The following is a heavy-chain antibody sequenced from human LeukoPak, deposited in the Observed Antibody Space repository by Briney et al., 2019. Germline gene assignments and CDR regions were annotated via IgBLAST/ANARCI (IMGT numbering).Heavy chain of an antibody. J-gene: IGHJ4*02. Sequence: ASVKVSCKSSGYTFTGYYIQWVRQAPGRGPEWMGWINPNSGDTNYVQKFQGRVTMTRDTFINTAYMELSRLTSDDTAVYYCARGELLTSNWYEGGGDYWGQGTLVTVSS. V-gene: IGHV1-2*02. CDR2: INPNSGDT. D-gene: IGHD6-13*01. CDR1: GYTFTGYY. CDR3: ARGELLTSNWYEGGGDY.